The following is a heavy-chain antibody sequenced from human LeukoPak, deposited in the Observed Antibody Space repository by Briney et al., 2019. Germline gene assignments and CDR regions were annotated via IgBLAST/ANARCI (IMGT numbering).Heavy chain of an antibody. Sequence: GGSLRLSCAASGFTVSSNYMSWVRQAPGKGLEWVSVIYSGGSTYYADSVKGRFIISRDNSKNTLYLQMNSLRPEDTAVYYCARDGMDSSSWYDGGAEYFQHWGQGTLVTVSS. V-gene: IGHV3-53*01. CDR3: ARDGMDSSSWYDGGAEYFQH. CDR2: IYSGGST. D-gene: IGHD6-13*01. J-gene: IGHJ1*01. CDR1: GFTVSSNY.